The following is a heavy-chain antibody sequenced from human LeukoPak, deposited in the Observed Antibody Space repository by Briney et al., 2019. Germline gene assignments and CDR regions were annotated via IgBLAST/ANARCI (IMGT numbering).Heavy chain of an antibody. D-gene: IGHD3-10*01. V-gene: IGHV3-23*01. Sequence: GGSLRLSCAASGFTFSSYAMSWVRQAPGKGLEWVSIISDRGDSPFYADSVKGRFTISRDNSKNTMYLQMNSLRAEDTAIYYCASSGSFPFDYWGQGTLVAVSS. CDR3: ASSGSFPFDY. CDR1: GFTFSSYA. CDR2: ISDRGDSP. J-gene: IGHJ4*02.